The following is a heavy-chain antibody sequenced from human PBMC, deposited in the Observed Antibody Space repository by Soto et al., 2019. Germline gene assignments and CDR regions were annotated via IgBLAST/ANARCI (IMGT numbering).Heavy chain of an antibody. D-gene: IGHD4-17*01. V-gene: IGHV3-23*01. CDR2: ISGSGGST. Sequence: EVQLLESGGGLVQPGGSMRLSCAASGFTFSSYAMSWVRQAPGKGLEWVSAISGSGGSTYYADSVKGWFTISRNNPKNTLYLQMNSLRAEDKSGYCCAKTTGNLYYFDVWGQGTLVTVSS. CDR1: GFTFSSYA. J-gene: IGHJ4*02. CDR3: AKTTGNLYYFDV.